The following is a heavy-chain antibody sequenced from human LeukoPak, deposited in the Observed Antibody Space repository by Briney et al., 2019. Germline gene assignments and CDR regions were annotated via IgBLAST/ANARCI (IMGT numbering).Heavy chain of an antibody. D-gene: IGHD2-2*01. J-gene: IGHJ3*02. Sequence: GGSLRLSCAASGFTFSKSWMSWARQAPGKGLECVANVKPDGTEKYYVDSVKGRFTISRDNAKNSLYLQMNSLRAEDTALYHCARSGTSRLVVPTADAFDIWGQGTMVTVSS. V-gene: IGHV3-7*03. CDR1: GFTFSKSW. CDR2: VKPDGTEK. CDR3: ARSGTSRLVVPTADAFDI.